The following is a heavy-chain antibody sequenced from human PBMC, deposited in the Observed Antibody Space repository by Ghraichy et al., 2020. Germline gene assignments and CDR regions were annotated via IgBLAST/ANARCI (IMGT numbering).Heavy chain of an antibody. V-gene: IGHV4-39*01. CDR2: IYYSGST. CDR3: ERHNYRLWWLPEGGGAHFDY. D-gene: IGHD5-12*01. CDR1: GGSISSSSYY. Sequence: LSLTCTVSGGSISSSSYYWGWIRQPPGKGLEWIGSIYYSGSTYYNPSLKSRVTIAVDTSKNQFSLKLSSVTAADTAVYYCERHNYRLWWLPEGGGAHFDYWGQGTLVTVSS. J-gene: IGHJ4*02.